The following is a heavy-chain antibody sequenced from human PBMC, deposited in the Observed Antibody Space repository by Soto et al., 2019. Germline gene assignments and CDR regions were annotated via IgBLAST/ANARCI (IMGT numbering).Heavy chain of an antibody. J-gene: IGHJ4*02. D-gene: IGHD3-22*01. V-gene: IGHV5-10-1*01. Sequence: ECLKSSGKGSGYSFAGYWITWVRQKPGKGLEWMGRIDPSDSQTYYSPSFRGHVTISVTKSITTVFLQWSSLRASDTAMYYCARQIYDSDTGPNFQYYFDSWGQGTPVTVSS. CDR1: GYSFAGYW. CDR2: IDPSDSQT. CDR3: ARQIYDSDTGPNFQYYFDS.